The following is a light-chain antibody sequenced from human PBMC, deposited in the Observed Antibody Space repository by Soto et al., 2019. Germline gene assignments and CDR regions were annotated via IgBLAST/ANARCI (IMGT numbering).Light chain of an antibody. J-gene: IGKJ2*01. V-gene: IGKV2-28*01. CDR3: VQALQSPYT. CDR1: QSLLHSNGYNY. Sequence: IVMTQSPLSLPVTPGEPASISCRSSQSLLHSNGYNYLVWYLQKPGQSPQRLISLGSNRASGVSDRFSGRGSGTDFTLKISRVESEDVAVYYCVQALQSPYTFGQATKPEIK. CDR2: LGS.